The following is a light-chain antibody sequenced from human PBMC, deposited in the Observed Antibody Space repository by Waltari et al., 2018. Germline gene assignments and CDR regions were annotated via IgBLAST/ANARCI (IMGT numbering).Light chain of an antibody. J-gene: IGKJ1*01. V-gene: IGKV3-15*01. CDR1: QSVSSN. CDR3: QQYNSWPPLT. CDR2: DAS. Sequence: EIVMTQSPATLSVSPGERATLSCRASQSVSSNLAWYQQKPGQAPRLLIYDASTRATGIPARFSGSGSVTEFTLTISSLQSEDFAVYYCQQYNSWPPLTFGQGTKVEIK.